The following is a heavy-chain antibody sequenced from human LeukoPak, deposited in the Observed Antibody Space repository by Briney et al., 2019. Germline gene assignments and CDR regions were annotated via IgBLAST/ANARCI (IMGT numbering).Heavy chain of an antibody. CDR2: ISSSSSYI. Sequence: GGSLRLSCAASGFTFSDYYMNWVRQAPGKGLEWVSSISSSSSYIYYADSVKGRFTISRDNAKNSLYLQMNSLRAEDTAVYYCARDPSYSTNTGVPDAFDIWGQGTMVTVSS. J-gene: IGHJ3*02. CDR3: ARDPSYSTNTGVPDAFDI. D-gene: IGHD6-13*01. CDR1: GFTFSDYY. V-gene: IGHV3-21*01.